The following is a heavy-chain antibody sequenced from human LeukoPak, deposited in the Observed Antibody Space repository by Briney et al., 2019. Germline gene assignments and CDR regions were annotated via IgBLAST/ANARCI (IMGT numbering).Heavy chain of an antibody. CDR3: ARQGVYIGDGYNLVFEM. J-gene: IGHJ3*02. V-gene: IGHV1-69*13. CDR1: GGTFSSYS. Sequence: SVKVSCKASGGTFSSYSISWVRQAPGQGLEWMGGIVPIFGTADYAQKFQGRVTITADESTSTAYMELSSLRSEDTAVYYCARQGVYIGDGYNLVFEMWGQGTVVTVSP. D-gene: IGHD5-24*01. CDR2: IVPIFGTA.